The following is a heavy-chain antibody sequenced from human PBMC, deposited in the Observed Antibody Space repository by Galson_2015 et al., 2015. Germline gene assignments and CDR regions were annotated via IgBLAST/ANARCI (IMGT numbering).Heavy chain of an antibody. J-gene: IGHJ4*02. V-gene: IGHV1-69*01. Sequence: GTANYAQKFQGRVTITADESTSTAYMELSSLRSEDTAVYYCARELAMVRGVIVQYYFDYWGQGTLVTVSS. D-gene: IGHD3-10*01. CDR3: ARELAMVRGVIVQYYFDY. CDR2: GTA.